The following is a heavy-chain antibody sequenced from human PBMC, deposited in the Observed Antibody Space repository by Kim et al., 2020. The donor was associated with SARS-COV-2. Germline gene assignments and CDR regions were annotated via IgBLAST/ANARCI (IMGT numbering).Heavy chain of an antibody. CDR1: GGSFNAYY. CDR3: ARARIGVSGQDGFDV. CDR2: INHSGGT. J-gene: IGHJ3*01. Sequence: SETLSLTCAVYGGSFNAYYWSWIRQSPGKGLEWIGEINHSGGTNYNPSLKSRVTMSVDTSRNLFSLKLNSVTAADTAVYYCARARIGVSGQDGFDVWGQGTKVTVSS. V-gene: IGHV4-34*01. D-gene: IGHD6-19*01.